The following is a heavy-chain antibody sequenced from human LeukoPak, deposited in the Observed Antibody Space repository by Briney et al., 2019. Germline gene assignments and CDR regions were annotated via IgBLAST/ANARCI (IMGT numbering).Heavy chain of an antibody. D-gene: IGHD3-16*01. CDR2: IADAGT. CDR3: ARNLGPFDG. Sequence: GGSLRLSCAASGFTFNDFAMTWVRQAPGKGLEWVSTIADAGTYYADSVKGRFIISRDNSKNMLYLQLNSLRADDTAMYYCARNLGPFDGRGHGTMVTVSS. V-gene: IGHV3-23*01. CDR1: GFTFNDFA. J-gene: IGHJ3*01.